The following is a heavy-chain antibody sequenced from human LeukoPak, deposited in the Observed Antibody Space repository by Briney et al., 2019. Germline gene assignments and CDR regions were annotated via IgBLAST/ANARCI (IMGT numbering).Heavy chain of an antibody. CDR2: INPSGGST. V-gene: IGHV1-46*01. CDR3: ARNAVTTKYFDG. D-gene: IGHD4-17*01. CDR1: GYTFTSYY. J-gene: IGHJ4*02. Sequence: ASVKDSCKASGYTFTSYYMHWVRQAPGQGLEWMGIINPSGGSTRYAQKFQGRVTMTRDTSTSTVYMELSSLRSEDTAVYYCARNAVTTKYFDGCGAGTLVTVSS.